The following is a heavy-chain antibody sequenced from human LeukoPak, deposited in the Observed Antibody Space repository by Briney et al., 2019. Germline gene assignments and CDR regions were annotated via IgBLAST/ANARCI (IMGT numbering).Heavy chain of an antibody. J-gene: IGHJ6*03. CDR2: ISSSGTTV. Sequence: PGGSLRLSCAASGFTFSDYYMSWIRQAPGRGLEWVSYISSSGTTVYYADSVKGRFTISGDNAKNSLYLQMNSLRAEDTAVYYCARDAAVQQLGYYYYYMDVWGKGTTVTVSS. V-gene: IGHV3-11*04. CDR1: GFTFSDYY. CDR3: ARDAAVQQLGYYYYYMDV. D-gene: IGHD6-13*01.